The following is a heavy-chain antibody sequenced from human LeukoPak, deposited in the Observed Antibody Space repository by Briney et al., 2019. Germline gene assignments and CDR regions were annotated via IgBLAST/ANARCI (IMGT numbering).Heavy chain of an antibody. CDR1: GFTFDDYG. CDR2: INWNGGST. V-gene: IGHV3-20*04. D-gene: IGHD6-19*01. J-gene: IGHJ4*02. Sequence: GGSLRLSCAPPGFTFDDYGMSWVPQAPGKGLGWVSGINWNGGSTGYADSVKGRFTISRDNAKNSLYVQMNSLRAEDTAVYYCARDIAVAPEDYWGQGTLVTVSS. CDR3: ARDIAVAPEDY.